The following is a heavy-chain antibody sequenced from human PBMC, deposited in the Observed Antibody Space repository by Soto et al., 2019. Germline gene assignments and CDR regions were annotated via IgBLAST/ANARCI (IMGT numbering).Heavy chain of an antibody. J-gene: IGHJ6*02. CDR1: GFTFSSYW. V-gene: IGHV3-7*01. D-gene: IGHD2-2*01. CDR2: IKHDGSDK. CDR3: AREVPAAPRRGPYYYSMDV. Sequence: EVQLVESGGGLVQPGGSLRLSCEASGFTFSSYWMSWVRQAPGKGLEWVANIKHDGSDKYYLGSVKGRFTISRDNAKNSLSLQMNSLRDEDTAVYACAREVPAAPRRGPYYYSMDVWGHGTTVTFSS.